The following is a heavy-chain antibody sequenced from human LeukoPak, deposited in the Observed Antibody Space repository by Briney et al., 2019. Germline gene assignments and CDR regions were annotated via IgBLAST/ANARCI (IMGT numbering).Heavy chain of an antibody. CDR3: ARGRYSYGYDY. CDR2: INHSGST. D-gene: IGHD5-18*01. CDR1: GGSFSGYY. V-gene: IGHV4-34*01. J-gene: IGHJ4*02. Sequence: SETLSLTCAVYGGSFSGYYWSWIRQPPGKGLEWIEEINHSGSTNYNPSLKSRVTISVDTSKNQFSLKLSSVTAADTAVYYCARGRYSYGYDYWGQGTLVTVSS.